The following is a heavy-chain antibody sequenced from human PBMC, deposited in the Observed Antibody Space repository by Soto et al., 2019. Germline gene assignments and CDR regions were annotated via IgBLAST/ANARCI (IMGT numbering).Heavy chain of an antibody. Sequence: PGKGLEWVAVISYDGSNKYYADSVKGRFTISRDNSKNTLYLQMNSLRAEDTAVYYCAKDSAYGSGSYYSSVDYWGQGTLVTVSS. CDR3: AKDSAYGSGSYYSSVDY. D-gene: IGHD3-10*01. J-gene: IGHJ4*02. V-gene: IGHV3-30*18. CDR2: ISYDGSNK.